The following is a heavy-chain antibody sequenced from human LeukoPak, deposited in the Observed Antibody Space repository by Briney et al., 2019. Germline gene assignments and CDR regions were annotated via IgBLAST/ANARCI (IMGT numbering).Heavy chain of an antibody. CDR3: AAGIAARPDY. J-gene: IGHJ4*02. CDR2: IYYSGST. V-gene: IGHV4-39*01. D-gene: IGHD6-6*01. Sequence: SETLSLTCTVSGGSISSSSYYWGWIRQPPGKGLERIGSIYYSGSTYYNPSLKSRVTISVDTSKNQFSLKLSSVTAADTAVYYCAAGIAARPDYWGQGTLVTVSS. CDR1: GGSISSSSYY.